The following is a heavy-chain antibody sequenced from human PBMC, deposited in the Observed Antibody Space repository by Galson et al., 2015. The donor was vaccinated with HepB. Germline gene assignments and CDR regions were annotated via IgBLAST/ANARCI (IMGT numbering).Heavy chain of an antibody. V-gene: IGHV3-48*01. CDR3: ARNPASYDYYNMDV. CDR1: GVTLPSYS. J-gene: IGHJ6*02. CDR2: ISAGSTTI. Sequence: LRLSCAASGVTLPSYSMNWVRKAPGKGLEWPAYISAGSTTIYYAASVKGRFTISRDNAKNFLYLHMNSLRGEDTAVYYCARNPASYDYYNMDVWGHGTTVTVSS.